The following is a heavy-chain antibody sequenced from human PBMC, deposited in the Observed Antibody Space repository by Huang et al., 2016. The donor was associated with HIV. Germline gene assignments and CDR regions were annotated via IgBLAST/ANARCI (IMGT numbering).Heavy chain of an antibody. D-gene: IGHD3-3*01. J-gene: IGHJ4*02. V-gene: IGHV4-39*01. Sequence: QPRLQESGPGLVKPSETLSLTCTVSGVSVTRSPWYWVWVRQSPGKGLEWIASSNYDGSTYYKSSLKSRLTTSLDTSKNKFSLKLTSVTAADTAVYFCARDIAIFGEPLDSWGQGTAVTVSS. CDR2: SNYDGST. CDR1: GVSVTRSPWY. CDR3: ARDIAIFGEPLDS.